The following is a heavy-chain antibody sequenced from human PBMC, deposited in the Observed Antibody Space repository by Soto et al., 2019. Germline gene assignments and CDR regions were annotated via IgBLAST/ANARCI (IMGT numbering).Heavy chain of an antibody. CDR2: IYWDDDK. J-gene: IGHJ4*02. V-gene: IGHV2-5*02. Sequence: QITLKESGPTLVKPTQTLTLTCTFSGFSLTTTGVGVGWIRQPPGKALEWLAIIYWDDDKRYSPSLKSRLTITKDTAKNQVVLTMTNTDPVDTATYFCAHRAVLCSGGTCYSHPFDFWGQGTLVTVSS. CDR3: AHRAVLCSGGTCYSHPFDF. D-gene: IGHD2-15*01. CDR1: GFSLTTTGVG.